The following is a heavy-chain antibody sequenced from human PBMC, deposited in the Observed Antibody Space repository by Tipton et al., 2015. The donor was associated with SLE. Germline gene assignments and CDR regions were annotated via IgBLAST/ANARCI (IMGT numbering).Heavy chain of an antibody. V-gene: IGHV4-34*01. D-gene: IGHD5-12*01. CDR2: INNSGST. CDR1: GGSFSGYY. Sequence: TLSLTCAVYGGSFSGYYWSWIRQPPGKGLGYIGEINNSGSTNYSPSLKSRVTISIDTSKNQFSLKLNSVTAADTAVYYCATNGHGETYEFFTEYLRHWGQGTLVTVSS. CDR3: ATNGHGETYEFFTEYLRH. J-gene: IGHJ1*01.